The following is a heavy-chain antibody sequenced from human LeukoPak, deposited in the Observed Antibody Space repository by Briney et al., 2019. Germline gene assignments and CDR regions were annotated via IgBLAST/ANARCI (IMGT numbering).Heavy chain of an antibody. Sequence: GGSLRLSCAASGFTFSSYGMHWVRPAPGKGLEWVAFIRYDGSNKYYAGSVKGRFTISRDNSKNTLYLQMNSLRAEDTAVYYCAKDLGVTISDYWGQGTLVTVSS. D-gene: IGHD3-10*01. J-gene: IGHJ4*02. CDR3: AKDLGVTISDY. CDR2: IRYDGSNK. CDR1: GFTFSSYG. V-gene: IGHV3-30*02.